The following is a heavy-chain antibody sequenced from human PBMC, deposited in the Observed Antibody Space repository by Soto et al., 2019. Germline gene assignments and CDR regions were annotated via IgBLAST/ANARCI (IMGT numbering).Heavy chain of an antibody. J-gene: IGHJ3*02. CDR1: GYTFTSCG. D-gene: IGHD3-3*01. CDR3: AXSGVRFLEWLPHDAFDI. CDR2: ISAYNGNT. V-gene: IGHV1-18*01. Sequence: GASVKVSCKASGYTFTSCGISWVRQAPGQGLEWMGWISAYNGNTNYAQKLQGRVTMTTDTSTSTAYMELRSLRSDDTAVYYCAXSGVRFLEWLPHDAFDIWGQGTMVTVSS.